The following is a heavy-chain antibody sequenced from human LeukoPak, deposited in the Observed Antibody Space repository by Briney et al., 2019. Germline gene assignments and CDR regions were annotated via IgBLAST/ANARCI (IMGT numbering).Heavy chain of an antibody. V-gene: IGHV3-33*01. CDR1: GFTFSSYG. Sequence: GGSLRLSCAASGFTFSSYGMHWVRQAPGKGLEWVAVIWYDGSNKYYADSVKGRFTISRDNSKNTLYLQINSLRAEDTAVYYCARDFEQQLPQGSWGQGTLVTVSS. CDR3: ARDFEQQLPQGS. CDR2: IWYDGSNK. D-gene: IGHD6-13*01. J-gene: IGHJ4*02.